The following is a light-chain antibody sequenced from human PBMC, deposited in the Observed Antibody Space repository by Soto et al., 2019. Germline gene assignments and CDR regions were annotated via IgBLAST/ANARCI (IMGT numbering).Light chain of an antibody. CDR3: QQTNSFPRT. J-gene: IGKJ1*01. Sequence: DIQMTQSPSSVSASVGDTVTITCRASQDISSWLAWYQQKPGKAPNLLIYAASSLRSGVPSRFSGSGSGTDFTLTINSLQPEDIATYYCQQTNSFPRTFGQGTKVEVK. V-gene: IGKV1-12*01. CDR2: AAS. CDR1: QDISSW.